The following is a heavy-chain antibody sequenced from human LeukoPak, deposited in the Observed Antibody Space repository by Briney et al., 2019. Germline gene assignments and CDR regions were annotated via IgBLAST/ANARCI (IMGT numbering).Heavy chain of an antibody. J-gene: IGHJ4*02. D-gene: IGHD5-24*01. Sequence: GSLRLSCAASGFTFSSYSMNWVRQAPGKGLEWVSYIISSSSTIYYADSVKGRFTISRDNAKNSLYLQMNSLRAEDTAVYYCAKPLMATIKPFDYWGQGTLVTVSS. V-gene: IGHV3-48*04. CDR1: GFTFSSYS. CDR2: IISSSSTI. CDR3: AKPLMATIKPFDY.